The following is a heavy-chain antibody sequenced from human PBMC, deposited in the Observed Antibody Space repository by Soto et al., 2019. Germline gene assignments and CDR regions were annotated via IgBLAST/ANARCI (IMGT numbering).Heavy chain of an antibody. Sequence: QVQLVQSGAEVKTPGASVKVSCKASGYTFATYDINWVRQAPGQGLEWMGWMNPNSGNTGYAQKFQGRLTMTRDTALSVAHMELRSLRNEDTAVYYCARSDGYHFNWLDSWGQGTLVTVSA. J-gene: IGHJ5*01. V-gene: IGHV1-8*01. CDR1: GYTFATYD. CDR2: MNPNSGNT. CDR3: ARSDGYHFNWLDS. D-gene: IGHD2-21*01.